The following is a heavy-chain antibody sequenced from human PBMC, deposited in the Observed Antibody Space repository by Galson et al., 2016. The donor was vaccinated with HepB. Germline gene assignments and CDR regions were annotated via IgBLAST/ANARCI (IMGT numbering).Heavy chain of an antibody. D-gene: IGHD3-22*01. CDR3: AKDMDYDSSGYYSPFQH. CDR1: GFTFGTYA. J-gene: IGHJ1*01. Sequence: SLRLSCAASGFTFGTYAMSWVRQAPGKGLEWVSAISGSGGSTYYADSVKGRFTISRDNSKNTLYLQMNSLRAEDTAVYYCAKDMDYDSSGYYSPFQHWGQGTLVTVSS. V-gene: IGHV3-23*01. CDR2: ISGSGGST.